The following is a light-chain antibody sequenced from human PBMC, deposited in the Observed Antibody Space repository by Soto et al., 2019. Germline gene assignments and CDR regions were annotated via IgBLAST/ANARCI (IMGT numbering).Light chain of an antibody. J-gene: IGLJ2*01. CDR3: CSYTSSSTSPHLV. Sequence: QSALTQPASVSGSPGQSITISCTGTSSDVGGYNYVSWYQQHPGKAPKLLIYDVSNRPSGVSNRFSGSKSGNTASLTISGLQAEDEADYYCCSYTSSSTSPHLVFGGGTKLTVL. V-gene: IGLV2-14*01. CDR2: DVS. CDR1: SSDVGGYNY.